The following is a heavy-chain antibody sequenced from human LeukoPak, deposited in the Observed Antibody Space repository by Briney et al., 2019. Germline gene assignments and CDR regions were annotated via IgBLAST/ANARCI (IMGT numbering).Heavy chain of an antibody. CDR2: VDPEDGET. Sequence: ASVKISCKVSGYTFTDYHMHWVQQAPGKGLEWMGLVDPEDGETIYAEKFQGRVTITADTSTDTAYMELSSLRSEDTAVYYCATERPSRDGYNHYFDYWGQGTLVTVSS. CDR1: GYTFTDYH. D-gene: IGHD5-24*01. V-gene: IGHV1-69-2*01. CDR3: ATERPSRDGYNHYFDY. J-gene: IGHJ4*02.